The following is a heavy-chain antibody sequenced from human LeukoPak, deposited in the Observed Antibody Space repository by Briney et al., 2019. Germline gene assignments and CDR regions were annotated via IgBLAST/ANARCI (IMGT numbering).Heavy chain of an antibody. Sequence: SETLSLTCTVSGYSISSGYYWGWIRQPPGKGLEWIGSIYHSGSTYYNPSLKSRVTISVDTSKNQFSLKLSSVTAADTAVYYCAREGGSYSPAYYFDYWGQGTLVTVSS. CDR3: AREGGSYSPAYYFDY. CDR2: IYHSGST. CDR1: GYSISSGYY. V-gene: IGHV4-38-2*02. J-gene: IGHJ4*02. D-gene: IGHD1-26*01.